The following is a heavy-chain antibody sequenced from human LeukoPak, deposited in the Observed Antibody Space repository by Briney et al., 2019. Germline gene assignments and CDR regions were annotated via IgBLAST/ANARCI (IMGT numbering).Heavy chain of an antibody. Sequence: SETLSLTCTVSGGSIRSSYYYWGWIRQPPGKGLEWIGSIYDSGSTYYNPPLKSRVTISVDTSKNQFSLKLNSVTAADTAVYYCASSGYDSSGYPDYWGQGTLVTVSS. CDR3: ASSGYDSSGYPDY. V-gene: IGHV4-39*01. J-gene: IGHJ4*02. CDR1: GGSIRSSYYY. D-gene: IGHD3-22*01. CDR2: IYDSGST.